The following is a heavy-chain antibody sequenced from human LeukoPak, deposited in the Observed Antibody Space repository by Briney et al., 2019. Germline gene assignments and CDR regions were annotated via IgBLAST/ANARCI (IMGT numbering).Heavy chain of an antibody. D-gene: IGHD2-15*01. CDR3: ARGSQSRGYCSGGSCGAKIFHY. V-gene: IGHV4-34*01. J-gene: IGHJ4*02. Sequence: PSETLSLTCAVYGGPFSGYYWSCIRQPPGKGLERIGEINHSGSTNYNPSLKSRVTISVDTSKNQFSLKLSSVTAADTAVYYCARGSQSRGYCSGGSCGAKIFHYWGQGTLVTVSS. CDR1: GGPFSGYY. CDR2: INHSGST.